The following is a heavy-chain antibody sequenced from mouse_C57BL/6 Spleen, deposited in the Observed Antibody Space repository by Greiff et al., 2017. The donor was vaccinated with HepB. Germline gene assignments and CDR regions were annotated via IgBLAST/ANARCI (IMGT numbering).Heavy chain of an antibody. CDR2: IRNKANGYTT. J-gene: IGHJ2*01. CDR1: GFTFTDYY. D-gene: IGHD1-1*01. V-gene: IGHV7-3*01. Sequence: EVKVEESGGGLVQPGGSLSLSCAASGFTFTDYYMSWVRQPPGKALEWLGFIRNKANGYTTEYSASVKGRFTISRDNSQSILYLQMNALRAEDSATYYCARSYYGSDYWGQGTTLTVSS. CDR3: ARSYYGSDY.